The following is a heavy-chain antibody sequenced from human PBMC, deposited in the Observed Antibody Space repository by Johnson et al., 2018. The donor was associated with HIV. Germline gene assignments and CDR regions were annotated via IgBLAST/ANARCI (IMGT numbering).Heavy chain of an antibody. CDR3: ATLTVRSRAFDL. D-gene: IGHD4-17*01. V-gene: IGHV3-20*04. Sequence: EKLVESGGSVIRPGGSLRLSCVGTGFTFENYGMSWVRQAPGKGLQWVSGINWNGDTTTYADSVKGRFTVTRDNAKRSPYLQLSNLRAEDTALYYCATLTVRSRAFDLWGQGTLVTVSS. CDR1: GFTFENYG. J-gene: IGHJ3*01. CDR2: INWNGDTT.